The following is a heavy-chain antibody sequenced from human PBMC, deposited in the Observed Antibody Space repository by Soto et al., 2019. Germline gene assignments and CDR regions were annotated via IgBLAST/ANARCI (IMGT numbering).Heavy chain of an antibody. Sequence: ASVKVSCKASGYPFTRYYVHWVRQAPGQGLEWMGIINPSGGSTGYAQKFQGRVTMTRDTSTSTVYMELSSLRSEDTAVYYCARVLSRFNYGDYFHAFDIWGQGTMVTVSS. D-gene: IGHD4-17*01. V-gene: IGHV1-46*01. J-gene: IGHJ3*02. CDR2: INPSGGST. CDR1: GYPFTRYY. CDR3: ARVLSRFNYGDYFHAFDI.